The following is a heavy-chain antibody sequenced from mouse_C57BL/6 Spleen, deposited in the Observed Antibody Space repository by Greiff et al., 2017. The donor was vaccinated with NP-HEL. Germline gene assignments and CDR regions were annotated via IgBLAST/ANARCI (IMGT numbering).Heavy chain of an antibody. CDR3: TRMVHYYAMDY. J-gene: IGHJ4*01. V-gene: IGHV1-15*01. CDR1: GYTFTDYE. CDR2: IDPETGGT. Sequence: VKLQQSGAELVRPGASVTLSCKASGYTFTDYEMHWVKQTPVHGLEWIGAIDPETGGTAYNQKFKGKAILTADKSSSTAYMELRSLTSEDSAVYYCTRMVHYYAMDYWGQGTSVTVSS. D-gene: IGHD2-2*01.